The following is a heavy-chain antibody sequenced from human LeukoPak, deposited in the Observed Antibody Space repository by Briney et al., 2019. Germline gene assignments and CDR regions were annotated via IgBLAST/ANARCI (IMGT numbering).Heavy chain of an antibody. CDR1: GYTFTGYY. D-gene: IGHD2-2*01. V-gene: IGHV1-2*02. J-gene: IGHJ4*02. CDR3: ARLADCSSSSCRSFDY. Sequence: GASVKVSCKASGYTFTGYYLHWVRQAPGQGLEWRGWINPNSGFTNYAQKFQGRVTMTRDTSISTAYMELSRLRSDDTAVYYCARLADCSSSSCRSFDYWGQGTLVTVSS. CDR2: INPNSGFT.